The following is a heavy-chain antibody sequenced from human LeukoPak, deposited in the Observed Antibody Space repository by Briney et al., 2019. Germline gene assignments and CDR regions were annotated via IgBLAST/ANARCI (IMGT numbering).Heavy chain of an antibody. Sequence: GSSLRLSCAASGFTFSSYGMHWVRQAPGKGLEWVAVIWYDGSNKYYADSVKGRFTISRDKSKNTLYLQMNSLRAEDTAVYYCSRDLSDVAGFDYWGQGTLVTVSP. D-gene: IGHD6-19*01. J-gene: IGHJ4*02. CDR2: IWYDGSNK. CDR3: SRDLSDVAGFDY. CDR1: GFTFSSYG. V-gene: IGHV3-33*01.